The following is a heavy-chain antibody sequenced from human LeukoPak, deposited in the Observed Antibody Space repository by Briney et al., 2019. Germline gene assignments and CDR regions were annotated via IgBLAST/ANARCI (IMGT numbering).Heavy chain of an antibody. CDR1: GFNFNDYA. CDR3: TKDLRSFVDTTVVTAFDI. D-gene: IGHD5-18*01. V-gene: IGHV3-9*01. Sequence: PGRSLRLSCAASGFNFNDYAMHWVRQVPGKGLEWVSSISWKSGSIGYADTVTGRFTISRDNAKNSLYLQMNSLRTEDTALYYCTKDLRSFVDTTVVTAFDIWGQGTLVTVSS. J-gene: IGHJ3*02. CDR2: ISWKSGSI.